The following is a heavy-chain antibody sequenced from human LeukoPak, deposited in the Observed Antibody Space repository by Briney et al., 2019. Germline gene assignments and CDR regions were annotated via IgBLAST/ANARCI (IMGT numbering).Heavy chain of an antibody. CDR2: INPNSGGT. CDR1: GYTFTGYY. CDR3: ARANDIVVVNWFDP. V-gene: IGHV1-2*02. Sequence: ASVKVSCKASGYTFTGYYMHWVRQAPGQGLEWMGWINPNSGGTNYAQKFQGRVTMTRDTSISTAYMELSRLRSDDTAVYYCARANDIVVVNWFDPWGQGTLVTVSS. J-gene: IGHJ5*02. D-gene: IGHD2-15*01.